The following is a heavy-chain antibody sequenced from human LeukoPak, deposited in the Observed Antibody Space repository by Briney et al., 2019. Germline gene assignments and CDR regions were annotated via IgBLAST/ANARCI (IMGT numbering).Heavy chain of an antibody. D-gene: IGHD2-15*01. Sequence: SCKTSGDILNKYAISWIRQPPGKGLEWIGYIYYSGSTNYNPSLKSRVTISVDTSKNQFSLKLSSVTAADTAVYYCARALGGFAPWYYYMDVWGKGTTVTVSS. CDR2: IYYSGST. CDR1: GDILNKYA. CDR3: ARALGGFAPWYYYMDV. J-gene: IGHJ6*03. V-gene: IGHV4-59*01.